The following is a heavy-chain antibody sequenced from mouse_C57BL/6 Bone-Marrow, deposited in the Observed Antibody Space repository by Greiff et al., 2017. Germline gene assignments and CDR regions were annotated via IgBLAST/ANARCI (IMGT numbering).Heavy chain of an antibody. CDR1: GYAFSSSW. CDR2: IYPGDGDT. V-gene: IGHV1-82*01. D-gene: IGHD2-4*01. CDR3: SGPYDYDRAWFAY. Sequence: QVQLQQSGPELVKPGASVQISCKASGYAFSSSWMNWVKQRPGKGLEWIGRIYPGDGDTNYNGKFKGKATLTADKSSSTAYMPLSSLTSEDYAVYFCSGPYDYDRAWFAYWGQGTLVTVSA. J-gene: IGHJ3*01.